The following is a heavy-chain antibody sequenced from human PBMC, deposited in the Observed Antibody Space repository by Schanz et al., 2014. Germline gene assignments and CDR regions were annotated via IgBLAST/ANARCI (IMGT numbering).Heavy chain of an antibody. CDR1: GYTFVSYS. V-gene: IGHV1-46*03. J-gene: IGHJ4*02. CDR2: INPSGGST. CDR3: ARDGVDAAAGGNY. D-gene: IGHD6-13*01. Sequence: QVQLVQSGAEVKKPGASVKVSCKASGYTFVSYSMHWVRQAPGQGLEWMGMINPSGGSTTYAQKCQGRVTMARDTTTSTVYMELSSLRAEDAAVYYSARDGVDAAAGGNYWGQGTLVSVSS.